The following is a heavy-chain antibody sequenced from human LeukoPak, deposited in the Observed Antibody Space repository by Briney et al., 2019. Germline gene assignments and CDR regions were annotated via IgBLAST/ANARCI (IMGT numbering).Heavy chain of an antibody. CDR2: INHSGST. CDR1: GGSFSGYY. D-gene: IGHD3-10*01. CDR3: ARYRPHGSGSHNYYYMDV. Sequence: SETLSLTCAVYGGSFSGYYWSWIRQPPGKGLEWIGEINHSGSTNYNPSLKSRVTISVDTSKNQFSLKLSSVTAADTAVYYCARYRPHGSGSHNYYYMDVWGKGTTVTISS. J-gene: IGHJ6*03. V-gene: IGHV4-34*01.